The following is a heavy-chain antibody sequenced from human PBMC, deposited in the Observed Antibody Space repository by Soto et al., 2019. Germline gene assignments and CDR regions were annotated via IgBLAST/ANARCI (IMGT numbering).Heavy chain of an antibody. CDR1: GYTFTSYD. CDR3: ARGMFLLKHYDSSGYYNWFDP. D-gene: IGHD3-22*01. J-gene: IGHJ5*02. CDR2: MNPNSGNT. V-gene: IGHV1-8*01. Sequence: ASVKVSCKASGYTFTSYDINWGRQATGQGLEWMGWMNPNSGNTGYAQKFQGRVTMTRNTSISTAYMELSSLRSEDTAVYYCARGMFLLKHYDSSGYYNWFDPWGQGTLVTVSS.